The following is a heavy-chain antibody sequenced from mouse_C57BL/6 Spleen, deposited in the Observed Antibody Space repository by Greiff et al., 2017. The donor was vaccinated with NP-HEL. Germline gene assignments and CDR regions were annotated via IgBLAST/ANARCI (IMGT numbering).Heavy chain of an antibody. CDR2: IDPNSGGT. CDR3: ARGDYDSYAMDY. D-gene: IGHD1-1*02. CDR1: GYTFTSYW. J-gene: IGHJ4*01. V-gene: IGHV1-72*01. Sequence: QQSCKASGYTFTSYWMHWVKQRPGRGLEWIGRIDPNSGGTKYNEKFKSKATLTVDKPSSIAYMQLSSLTSEDSAVYYCARGDYDSYAMDYWGQGTSVTVSS.